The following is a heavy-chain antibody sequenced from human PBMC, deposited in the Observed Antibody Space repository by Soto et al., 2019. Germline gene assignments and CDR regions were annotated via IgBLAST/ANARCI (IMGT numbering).Heavy chain of an antibody. D-gene: IGHD6-6*01. V-gene: IGHV3-48*01. J-gene: IGHJ4*02. CDR2: ISSSSSTI. Sequence: PGGSLRLSCAASGFPFSSYSMNWVRQAPGKGLEWVSYISSSSSTIYYADSVKGRFTISRDNAKNSLYLQMNSLRAEDTAVYYCARAPYSSSSMVDYWGQGTLVTVSS. CDR1: GFPFSSYS. CDR3: ARAPYSSSSMVDY.